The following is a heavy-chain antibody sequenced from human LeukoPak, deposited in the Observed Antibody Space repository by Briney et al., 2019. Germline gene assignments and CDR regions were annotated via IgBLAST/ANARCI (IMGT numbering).Heavy chain of an antibody. CDR3: AKDRSLGYSYGCSS. J-gene: IGHJ5*02. CDR1: GFTFNSYG. CDR2: ISYDGSNK. D-gene: IGHD5-18*01. Sequence: PGRSLRLSCAASGFTFNSYGMHWVRQAPGKGLEWVAVISYDGSNKYYADSVKGRFTISRDNSKNTLYLQMNSLRAEDTAVYYCAKDRSLGYSYGCSSWGQGTLVTVSS. V-gene: IGHV3-30*18.